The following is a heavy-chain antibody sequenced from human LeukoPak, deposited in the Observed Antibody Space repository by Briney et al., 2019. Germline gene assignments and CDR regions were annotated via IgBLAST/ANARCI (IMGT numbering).Heavy chain of an antibody. Sequence: SETLSLTCTVSGGSISSYYWSWIRQPPGKGLEWIGYIYYSGSTNYNPSLKSRVTISVDTSKNQFSLKLSSVTAADTAVYYCARLRVYSSGWNYFDYWGQGTLVTVSS. J-gene: IGHJ4*02. CDR1: GGSISSYY. CDR2: IYYSGST. V-gene: IGHV4-59*01. D-gene: IGHD6-19*01. CDR3: ARLRVYSSGWNYFDY.